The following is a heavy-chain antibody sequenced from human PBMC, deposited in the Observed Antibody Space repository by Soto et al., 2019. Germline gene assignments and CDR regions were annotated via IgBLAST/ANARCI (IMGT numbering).Heavy chain of an antibody. J-gene: IGHJ4*02. CDR3: ARGSLHFDY. Sequence: GGSLRLSCAASGFTFRSYGMQWVRQAPGKGLEWVALISHDGSNTYYAGSVKGRFTISRDNSKNTLYLQMNSLRAEDTAVYYCARGSLHFDYWGQGTLVTVSS. CDR2: ISHDGSNT. V-gene: IGHV3-30*03. D-gene: IGHD2-15*01. CDR1: GFTFRSYG.